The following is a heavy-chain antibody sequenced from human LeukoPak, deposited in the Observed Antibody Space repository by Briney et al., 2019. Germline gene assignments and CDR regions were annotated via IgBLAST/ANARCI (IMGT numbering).Heavy chain of an antibody. Sequence: SETLSLTCTVSGGSISSYSWSWIRQPPRKGLELIGYIYYTGSTNYSPSLKSRVTISVDTSKNQFSLKLSSVTAADTAVYYCARVQKGYYYYMDVWGKGTTVTVPS. CDR1: GGSISSYS. CDR2: IYYTGST. V-gene: IGHV4-59*01. CDR3: ARVQKGYYYYMDV. J-gene: IGHJ6*03.